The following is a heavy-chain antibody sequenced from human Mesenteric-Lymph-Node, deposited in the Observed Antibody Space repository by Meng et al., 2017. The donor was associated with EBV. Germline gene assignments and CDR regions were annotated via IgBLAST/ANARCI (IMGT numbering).Heavy chain of an antibody. Sequence: QVQLVQCGAGVKKPXXPVKVXFRAPGYTFTSYYMQWVRQAPGQGHEGMGIINPSADSTNYAPKLRGRVSMTRDTSTSTVYIELSSLRSEDTAVYYCARAQTEYGSGPGYWGQGTLVTVSS. CDR2: INPSADST. D-gene: IGHD3-10*01. CDR3: ARAQTEYGSGPGY. J-gene: IGHJ4*02. CDR1: GYTFTSYY. V-gene: IGHV1-46*04.